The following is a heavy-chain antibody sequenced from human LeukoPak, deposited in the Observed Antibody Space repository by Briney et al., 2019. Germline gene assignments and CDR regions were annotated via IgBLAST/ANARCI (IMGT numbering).Heavy chain of an antibody. CDR2: IRYDGSNK. D-gene: IGHD2-2*02. V-gene: IGHV3-30*02. CDR3: AKGVGGYCSSASCYTGPFDY. J-gene: IGHJ4*02. CDR1: GFTFSTYG. Sequence: PGGSLRLSCAAYGFTFSTYGMHWVRQAPGKGRERVTFIRYDGSNKYYADSVKGRFTIPRDNSKNTLYLQMNSLRAEDTAVYYCAKGVGGYCSSASCYTGPFDYWGQGTLVTVSS.